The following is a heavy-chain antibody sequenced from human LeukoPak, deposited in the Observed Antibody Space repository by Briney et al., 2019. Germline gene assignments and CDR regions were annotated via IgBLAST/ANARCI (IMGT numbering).Heavy chain of an antibody. CDR2: INYSGST. CDR1: GGSISSYY. CDR3: ARVWATTVTTDAFDI. J-gene: IGHJ3*02. V-gene: IGHV4-59*08. D-gene: IGHD4-17*01. Sequence: PSETLSLTCTVSGGSISSYYWSWIRQPPGKGLEWIGYINYSGSTKYNPSLKSRVTISVDTSKNQFSLKLSSVTAADTAVYYCARVWATTVTTDAFDIWGQGTMVTVSS.